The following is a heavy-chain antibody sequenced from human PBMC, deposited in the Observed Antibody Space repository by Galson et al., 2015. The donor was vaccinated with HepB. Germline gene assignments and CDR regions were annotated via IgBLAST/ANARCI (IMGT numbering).Heavy chain of an antibody. CDR3: ARDSSVTTRQVGEYFQH. J-gene: IGHJ1*01. CDR1: GYTFITHY. CDR2: INPSGGST. D-gene: IGHD1-1*01. Sequence: SVKVSCKASGYTFITHYIHWVRQAPGQGLEWMGIINPSGGSTGYAQKFQGRVIMTRDTSTSTVYLDLNSLTSDDAAVCFCARDSSVTTRQVGEYFQHGGQGTLVTGSS. V-gene: IGHV1-46*01.